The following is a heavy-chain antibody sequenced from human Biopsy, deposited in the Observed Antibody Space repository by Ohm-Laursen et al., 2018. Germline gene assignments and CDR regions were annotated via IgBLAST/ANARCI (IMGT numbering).Heavy chain of an antibody. CDR1: GFIFDNYG. V-gene: IGHV3-9*01. J-gene: IGHJ4*01. CDR3: ARDRSGLTLTTLDF. Sequence: SLRLSCSASGFIFDNYGMHWVRQAPGKGLEWVSGINWNSGDSVYADSVKGRFTISRDNAKNYLSLQMNSLRAEDTALYYCARDRSGLTLTTLDFWGHGTLVTVSS. CDR2: INWNSGDS. D-gene: IGHD6-25*01.